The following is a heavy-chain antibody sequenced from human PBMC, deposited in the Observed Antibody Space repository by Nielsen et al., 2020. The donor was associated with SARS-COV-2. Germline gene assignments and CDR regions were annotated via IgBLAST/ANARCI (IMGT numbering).Heavy chain of an antibody. Sequence: GESLKISCAASGFTFSSYWMHWVRQAPGKGLVWVSRINSDGSSTSYADSVKGRFTISRDNAKNTLYLQMNSLRAEDTAVYYCAAPRAAMLYWGQGTLVTVSS. J-gene: IGHJ4*02. CDR2: INSDGSST. CDR3: AAPRAAMLY. D-gene: IGHD5-18*01. V-gene: IGHV3-74*01. CDR1: GFTFSSYW.